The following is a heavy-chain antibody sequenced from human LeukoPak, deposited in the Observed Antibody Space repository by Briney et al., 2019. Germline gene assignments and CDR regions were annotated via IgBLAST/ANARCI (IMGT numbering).Heavy chain of an antibody. CDR1: GFTFGDYA. V-gene: IGHV3-49*04. CDR2: IRSKAYGGTS. D-gene: IGHD4-17*01. J-gene: IGHJ4*02. Sequence: GGSLRLSCTASGFTFGDYAMSWARQAPGKGLEWVGFIRSKAYGGTSEYAASVKGRFTISRDDSKSIAYLQINSLKTEDTALYYCTRNYYGDSGGFFDYWGQGTLVTVSS. CDR3: TRNYYGDSGGFFDY.